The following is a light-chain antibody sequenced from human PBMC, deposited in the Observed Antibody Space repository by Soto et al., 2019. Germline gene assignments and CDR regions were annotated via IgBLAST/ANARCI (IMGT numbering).Light chain of an antibody. CDR3: QRYGSSPYT. V-gene: IGKV3-20*01. CDR1: QSVSSSY. CDR2: GAS. J-gene: IGKJ2*01. Sequence: EIVLTQSPGTLSLSPGERATLSCRASQSVSSSYLAWYQQKPGQAPRLLIYGASSRATGIPDRFSGSGSGTDSPLTIRRLEPKDLAVYYCQRYGSSPYTFGRGTKLEIK.